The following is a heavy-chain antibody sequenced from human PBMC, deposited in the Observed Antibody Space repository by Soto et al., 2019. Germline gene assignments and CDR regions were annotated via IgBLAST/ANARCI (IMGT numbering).Heavy chain of an antibody. D-gene: IGHD3-3*01. CDR1: GYTFTSYE. CDR3: LVFFGAFDI. J-gene: IGHJ3*02. Sequence: ASVKVSCKSSGYTFTSYEMHWVRQATGQGLEWMGIINPSGGSTSYAQKFQGRVTMTRDTSTSTVYMELSSLRSEDTAVYYCLVFFGAFDIWGQGTMVTVSS. CDR2: INPSGGST. V-gene: IGHV1-46*01.